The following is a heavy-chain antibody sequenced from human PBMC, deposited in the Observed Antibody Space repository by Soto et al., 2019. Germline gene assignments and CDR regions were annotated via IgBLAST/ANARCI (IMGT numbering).Heavy chain of an antibody. D-gene: IGHD6-19*01. CDR2: INHSGST. CDR3: ARAISGWYRGRYFDY. J-gene: IGHJ4*02. V-gene: IGHV4-34*01. Sequence: QVQLQQWGAGLLKPSETLSLTCAVYGGSFSGYYWSWIRQPPGKGLEWIGVINHSGSTNYNPSLKSRVTISVDTSKNQFSLKLSSVTAADTAVYYCARAISGWYRGRYFDYWGQGTLVTVSS. CDR1: GGSFSGYY.